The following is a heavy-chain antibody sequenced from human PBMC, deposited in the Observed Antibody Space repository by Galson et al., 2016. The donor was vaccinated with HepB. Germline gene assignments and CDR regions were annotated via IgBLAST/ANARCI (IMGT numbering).Heavy chain of an antibody. J-gene: IGHJ4*02. D-gene: IGHD1-26*01. CDR2: IYWDDDR. V-gene: IGHV2-5*02. CDR3: AGRLYSREEPCFDY. Sequence: PALVKPTQTLTLTCTVSGQSLQASKVGVGWIRQPPGKAPEWLGIIYWDDDRRYSPSLKNRISIAQDMSKNEVVPTLANVEPGDTGTYYCAGRLYSREEPCFDYGGQGILVTVAS. CDR1: GQSLQASKVG.